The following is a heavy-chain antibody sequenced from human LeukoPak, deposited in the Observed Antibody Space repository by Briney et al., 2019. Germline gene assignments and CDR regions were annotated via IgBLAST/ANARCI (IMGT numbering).Heavy chain of an antibody. CDR1: GFTFSSYS. Sequence: GGSLRVSCAASGFTFSSYSMNSVREAPGEGVECGSPSSSSSSYIYYADSVRGRFTISRDNAKISLYLQMNSLRAEDTAVYYCARSWLVYYCYYGMDVWGQGTTVTVSS. V-gene: IGHV3-21*01. J-gene: IGHJ6*02. CDR3: ARSWLVYYCYYGMDV. CDR2: SSSSSSYI. D-gene: IGHD5/OR15-5a*01.